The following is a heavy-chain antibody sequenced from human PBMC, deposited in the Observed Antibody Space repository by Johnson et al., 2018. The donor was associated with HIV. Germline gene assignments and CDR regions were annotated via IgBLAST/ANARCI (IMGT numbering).Heavy chain of an antibody. CDR3: VRARLICPKNAFDM. CDR2: INVDGLER. CDR1: GFTFSSFW. J-gene: IGHJ3*02. V-gene: IGHV3-7*01. D-gene: IGHD2-8*01. Sequence: EQLVESGGGLVQPGGSLRLSCAASGFTFSSFWMTWVRQAPGKGLEWVANINVDGLERYYVDSVKGRFTISRDNVNKSVFFLLNSLRVEDTAVYFWVRARLICPKNAFDMWGHGTMVSVSS.